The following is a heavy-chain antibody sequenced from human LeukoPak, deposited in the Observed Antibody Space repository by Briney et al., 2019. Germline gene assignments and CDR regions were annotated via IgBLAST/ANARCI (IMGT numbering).Heavy chain of an antibody. V-gene: IGHV3-30*02. CDR1: GFTFSSYG. D-gene: IGHD3-10*01. CDR3: AKDRSRLFGELLYHYYYMDV. J-gene: IGHJ6*03. Sequence: GGSLRLSCAASGFTFSSYGMHWVRQAPGKGLEWVAFIRYDGSNKYYADSVKGRFTISRDNSKNTLYLQMNSLRAEETAVYYCAKDRSRLFGELLYHYYYMDVWGKGTTVTISS. CDR2: IRYDGSNK.